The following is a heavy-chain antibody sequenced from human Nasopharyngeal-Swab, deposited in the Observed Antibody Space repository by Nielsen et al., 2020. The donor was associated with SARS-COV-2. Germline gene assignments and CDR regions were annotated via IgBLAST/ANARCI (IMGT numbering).Heavy chain of an antibody. CDR1: GFTLSGYS. CDR2: ISGLSNYI. V-gene: IGHV3-21*01. CDR3: ARDIVDRGAAASFDY. D-gene: IGHD6-13*01. Sequence: GGSLRLSCVASGFTLSGYSMNWVRQAPGKGLEWVSFISGLSNYIYYADSVKGRFTISRDNAKNSLYLEMNSLRAEDTAVYYCARDIVDRGAAASFDYWGQGTPVTVSS. J-gene: IGHJ4*02.